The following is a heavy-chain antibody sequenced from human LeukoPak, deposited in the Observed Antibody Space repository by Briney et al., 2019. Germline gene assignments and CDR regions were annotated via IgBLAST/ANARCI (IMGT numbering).Heavy chain of an antibody. J-gene: IGHJ4*02. CDR3: AKGHNTVTTAGEY. Sequence: GGSLRLSCAVSGFTFSSYAMNWVRQAPGQGLEWVSAISGSAGSTYYADSVKGRFTISRDNSKSTLYLQMNSPRAEDTAVYYCAKGHNTVTTAGEYWGQGTLVTVSS. CDR2: ISGSAGST. V-gene: IGHV3-23*01. D-gene: IGHD4-17*01. CDR1: GFTFSSYA.